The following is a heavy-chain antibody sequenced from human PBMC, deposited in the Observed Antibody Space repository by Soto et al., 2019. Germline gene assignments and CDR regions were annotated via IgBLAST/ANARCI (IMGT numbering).Heavy chain of an antibody. CDR3: ARDQMGYSSIWFLTPLCFDP. V-gene: IGHV1-18*01. Sequence: ASVKVSCKASGYTFPSYGISWVRQAPGQGLEWMGWISAYNGNTNYAQKLQGRVTMTTDTSTSTAYMELRSLRSDDTAVYYCARDQMGYSSIWFLTPLCFDPWGQGTLVTVSS. J-gene: IGHJ5*02. CDR2: ISAYNGNT. CDR1: GYTFPSYG. D-gene: IGHD6-13*01.